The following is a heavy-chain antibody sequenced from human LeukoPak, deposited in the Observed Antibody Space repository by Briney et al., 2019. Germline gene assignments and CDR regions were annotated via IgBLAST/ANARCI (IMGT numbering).Heavy chain of an antibody. CDR2: IYYSGST. V-gene: IGHV4-59*01. D-gene: IGHD2-8*02. CDR3: ARVASTGPFDY. J-gene: IGHJ4*02. Sequence: SETLTLTCTVSGGSMSDYYWSWIRHPPGKGLEWIGCIYYSGSTDYNPSLKSRVTMSVDTPKNQFSLKLRSVTAADTAVYYCARVASTGPFDYWGQGTLVTVSS. CDR1: GGSMSDYY.